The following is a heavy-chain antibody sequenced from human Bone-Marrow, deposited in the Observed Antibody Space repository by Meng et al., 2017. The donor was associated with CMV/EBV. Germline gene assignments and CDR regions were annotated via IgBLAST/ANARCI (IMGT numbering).Heavy chain of an antibody. CDR2: FIPIFGTA. Sequence: AVKVSCKASAGSFSSYAISWVRQAPGQGLQWRGGFIPIFGTADYAQQFQGRVTITTDESTSTTDMALSSLRSEDTAAYYCARDPRLLGATLYCYYYGMDVWGQGTTVTVSS. J-gene: IGHJ6*02. V-gene: IGHV1-69*05. CDR3: ARDPRLLGATLYCYYYGMDV. D-gene: IGHD3-3*01. CDR1: AGSFSSYA.